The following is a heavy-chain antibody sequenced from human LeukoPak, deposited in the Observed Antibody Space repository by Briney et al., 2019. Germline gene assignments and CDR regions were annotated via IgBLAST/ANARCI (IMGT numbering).Heavy chain of an antibody. Sequence: PSETLSLTCTVSGYSISNNFYWACIRQSPGKGLEWIVSINHSRSTYYNPSLKSRVTISVDKSKNQFSLKLTSVTAADTAVYYGARAPGTTFDYWGHGNMVTVSS. CDR3: ARAPGTTFDY. V-gene: IGHV4-38-2*02. CDR2: INHSRST. D-gene: IGHD4-17*01. J-gene: IGHJ4*01. CDR1: GYSISNNFY.